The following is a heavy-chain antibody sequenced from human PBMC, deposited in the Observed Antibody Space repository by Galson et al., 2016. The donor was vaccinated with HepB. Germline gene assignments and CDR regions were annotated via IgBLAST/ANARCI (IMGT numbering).Heavy chain of an antibody. Sequence: SVKVSCKASGYSFTRYGITWVRQAPGQGLEWLGWISPYNGNANYAQKFQGRVTMTRDTSTSTAYMELRSLRYDDTAVYYCARDDSGGWYGFHYGMDVWGQGTTVTVSS. J-gene: IGHJ6*02. D-gene: IGHD6-19*01. CDR3: ARDDSGGWYGFHYGMDV. CDR1: GYSFTRYG. V-gene: IGHV1-18*01. CDR2: ISPYNGNA.